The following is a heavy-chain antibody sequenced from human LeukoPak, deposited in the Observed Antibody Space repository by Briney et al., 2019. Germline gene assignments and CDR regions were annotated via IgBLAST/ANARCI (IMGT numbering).Heavy chain of an antibody. Sequence: GGSLRLSCAASGFTFSSYSMNWVRQAPGKGLEWVSSISSSSSYIYYADSVKGRFTISRDNAKNSLYLQMNSLRAEDTAVYYCARTAMVRGVIIEDFDYWGQGTLVTVSS. J-gene: IGHJ4*02. CDR2: ISSSSSYI. V-gene: IGHV3-21*01. CDR3: ARTAMVRGVIIEDFDY. CDR1: GFTFSSYS. D-gene: IGHD3-10*01.